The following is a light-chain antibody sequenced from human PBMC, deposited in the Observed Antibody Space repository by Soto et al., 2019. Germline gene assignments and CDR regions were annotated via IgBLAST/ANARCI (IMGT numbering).Light chain of an antibody. CDR3: QQRRNWPPKYT. J-gene: IGKJ2*01. Sequence: EIVLTQSPATLSLSPGERATLSCRTSQSVSTYLAWYQQKPGQAPRLLIYDASNRATGIPVRFSGSGSGTDFTLTISSLEPEDLGVYYCQQRRNWPPKYTFGQGTKLEIK. CDR2: DAS. CDR1: QSVSTY. V-gene: IGKV3-11*01.